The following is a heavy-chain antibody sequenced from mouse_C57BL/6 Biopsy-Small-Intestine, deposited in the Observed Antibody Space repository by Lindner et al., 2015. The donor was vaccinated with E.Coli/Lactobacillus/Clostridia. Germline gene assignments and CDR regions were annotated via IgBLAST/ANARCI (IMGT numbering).Heavy chain of an antibody. D-gene: IGHD2-4*01. CDR1: GYTFTNYW. CDR2: IYPGGGYT. J-gene: IGHJ2*01. CDR3: ARWDDYDGRFDY. Sequence: VQLQESGAELVRPGTSVKMSCKASGYTFTNYWIGWAKQRPGHGLEWIGDIYPGGGYTNYNEKFKGKATLTADKSSSTAYMQFSSLTSEDSAIYYCARWDDYDGRFDYWGQGTTLTVSS. V-gene: IGHV1-63*01.